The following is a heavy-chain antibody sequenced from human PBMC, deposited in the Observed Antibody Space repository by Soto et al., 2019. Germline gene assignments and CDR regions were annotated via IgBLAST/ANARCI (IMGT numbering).Heavy chain of an antibody. J-gene: IGHJ5*01. CDR3: AHKRDVSLGFKS. V-gene: IGHV2-5*02. CDR1: GFSFSINGVA. CDR2: IYWDDDQ. Sequence: QITLKESGPTLVKPTQTLTLTCTFSGFSFSINGVAVGWIRQPPGQALEWLALIYWDDDQRYNPSLKNRLTITKDTSRNQVVLTMTNMDPVDTATYYCAHKRDVSLGFKSWGQGTLVTVSS.